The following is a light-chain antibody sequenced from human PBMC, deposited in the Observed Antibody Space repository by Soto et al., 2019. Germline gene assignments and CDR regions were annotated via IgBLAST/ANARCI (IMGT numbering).Light chain of an antibody. CDR1: QDISNY. V-gene: IGKV1-33*01. CDR2: DAS. Sequence: DIQMTQSPSSLSASVGDRVTISCQASQDISNYLNWYQQKPGKAPKLLIYDASNLETGVPSRFSGSGSGTDFTFTISSLQPGDIATYYCQHYDNIEITFGPGTKVDIK. J-gene: IGKJ3*01. CDR3: QHYDNIEIT.